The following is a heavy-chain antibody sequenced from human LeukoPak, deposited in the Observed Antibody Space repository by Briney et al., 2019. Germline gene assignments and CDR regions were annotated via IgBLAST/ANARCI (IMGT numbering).Heavy chain of an antibody. V-gene: IGHV1-18*01. CDR3: AGTYYDYVWGSYRPDAFDI. Sequence: ASVKVSCKASGYTFTSYGISWVRQAPGQGLEWMGWISAYNGNTNYAQKLQGRVTMTTDTSTSTAYMELRSLRSGDTAVYYCAGTYYDYVWGSYRPDAFDIWGQGTMVTVSS. CDR2: ISAYNGNT. D-gene: IGHD3-16*02. J-gene: IGHJ3*02. CDR1: GYTFTSYG.